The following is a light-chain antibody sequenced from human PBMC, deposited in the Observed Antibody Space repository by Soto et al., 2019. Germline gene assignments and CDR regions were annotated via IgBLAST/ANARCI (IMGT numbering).Light chain of an antibody. CDR2: GAS. CDR3: QQYGSSLYT. J-gene: IGKJ2*01. CDR1: QSVSSSY. Sequence: EIALTQSPGTLSLSPGERATLSCRASQSVSSSYLVWYQQKPGQAPRLLIYGASSRATGIPDRFSGSGSGTDFTLTISRLEPEDFAVYYCQQYGSSLYTFGQGTKLEIK. V-gene: IGKV3-20*01.